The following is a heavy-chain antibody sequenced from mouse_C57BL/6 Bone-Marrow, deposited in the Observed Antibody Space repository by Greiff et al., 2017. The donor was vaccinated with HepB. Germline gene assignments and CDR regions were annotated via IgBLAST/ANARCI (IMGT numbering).Heavy chain of an antibody. Sequence: EVMLVESGGDLVKPGGSLKLSCAASGFTFSSYGMSWVRQTPDKRLEWVATISSGGSYTYYPDSVKGRFTISRDNAKNTLYLQMSSLKSEDTAMYYCARHGWSWFAYWGQGTRVTVSA. D-gene: IGHD2-3*01. CDR2: ISSGGSYT. V-gene: IGHV5-6*02. CDR3: ARHGWSWFAY. J-gene: IGHJ3*01. CDR1: GFTFSSYG.